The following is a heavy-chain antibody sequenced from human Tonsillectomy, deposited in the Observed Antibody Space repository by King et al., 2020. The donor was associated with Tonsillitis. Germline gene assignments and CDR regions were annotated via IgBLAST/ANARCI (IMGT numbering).Heavy chain of an antibody. CDR1: GFTFSGSA. V-gene: IGHV3-73*02. D-gene: IGHD6-19*01. J-gene: IGHJ4*02. CDR3: TRLSSGWEGY. Sequence: VQLVESGGGLVQPGGSLKLSCAASGFTFSGSAMHWVRQASGKGLEWFGRMRSKANSYATAYAASVKGRFTISRDDSKNTAYLQMNSLTTEDTAVYYCTRLSSGWEGYWGQGTLVTVSS. CDR2: MRSKANSYAT.